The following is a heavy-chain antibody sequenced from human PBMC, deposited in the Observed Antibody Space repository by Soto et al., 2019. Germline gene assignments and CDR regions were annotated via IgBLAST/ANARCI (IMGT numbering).Heavy chain of an antibody. V-gene: IGHV1-3*01. J-gene: IGHJ3*02. CDR1: GYSFTSYA. D-gene: IGHD3-3*01. Sequence: QVQFVQSGAEVKKPGASVRASCKASGYSFTSYAIHWLRQAPGQRPEWMGWISPGNGNTKYSENFQGRVPITWDTAASTAYMDLSSLRSEDTAVYYCTRTSFGVVTYGVPIWGQGTRVTASS. CDR3: TRTSFGVVTYGVPI. CDR2: ISPGNGNT.